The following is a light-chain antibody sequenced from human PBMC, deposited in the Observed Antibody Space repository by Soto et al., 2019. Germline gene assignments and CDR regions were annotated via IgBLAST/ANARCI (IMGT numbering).Light chain of an antibody. CDR1: SSDIGDYTH. CDR3: CSYTSISTSAV. J-gene: IGLJ2*01. V-gene: IGLV2-14*01. Sequence: QSALTQPASVSGSPGQSITISCTGTSSDIGDYTHVSWYQQHPGKAPKLIIYEVSDRPSGVSNRFSGSKSGNTASLTISGLKTEDEADYYCCSYTSISTSAVFGGGTKLTVL. CDR2: EVS.